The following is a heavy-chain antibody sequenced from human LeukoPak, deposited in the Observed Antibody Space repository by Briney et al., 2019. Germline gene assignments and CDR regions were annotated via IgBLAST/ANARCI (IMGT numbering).Heavy chain of an antibody. Sequence: ASVKVSCKASGYTFTSYYMHWVRQAPGQGLEWMGIINPSGGSTSYAQKFQGRVTMTRDMSTSTAYMELRSLRSDDTAVYYCARDLGYYYDSSGYYSGAFDIWGQGTMVTVSS. D-gene: IGHD3-22*01. V-gene: IGHV1-46*01. J-gene: IGHJ3*02. CDR3: ARDLGYYYDSSGYYSGAFDI. CDR2: INPSGGST. CDR1: GYTFTSYY.